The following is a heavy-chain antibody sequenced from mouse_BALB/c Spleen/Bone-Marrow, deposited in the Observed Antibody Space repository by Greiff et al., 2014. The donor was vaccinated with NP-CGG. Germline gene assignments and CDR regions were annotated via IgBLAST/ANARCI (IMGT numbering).Heavy chain of an antibody. J-gene: IGHJ4*01. V-gene: IGHV14-4*02. D-gene: IGHD2-1*01. CDR2: IDPENGDT. Sequence: EVQVVESGAELVRSGASVKLSCTASGFNIKDYYMHWVKQRPEQGLEWIGWIDPENGDTEYAPKFQGKATMTAYTSSNTAYLQLSSLTSEDTAVYYCSYGNFAMDYWGQGTSVTVSS. CDR1: GFNIKDYY. CDR3: SYGNFAMDY.